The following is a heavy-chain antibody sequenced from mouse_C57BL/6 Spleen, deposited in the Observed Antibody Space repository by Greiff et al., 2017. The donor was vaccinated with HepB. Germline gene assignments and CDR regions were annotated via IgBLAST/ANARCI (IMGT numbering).Heavy chain of an antibody. V-gene: IGHV1-52*01. CDR2: IDPSDSET. J-gene: IGHJ2*01. Sequence: QVQLKQPGAELVRPGSSVKLSCKASGYTFTSYWMHWVKQRPIQGLEWIGNIDPSDSETHYNQKFKDKATLTVDKSSSTAYMQLSSLTSEDSAVYYCARSDYSNYVDYWGQGTTLTVSS. D-gene: IGHD2-5*01. CDR3: ARSDYSNYVDY. CDR1: GYTFTSYW.